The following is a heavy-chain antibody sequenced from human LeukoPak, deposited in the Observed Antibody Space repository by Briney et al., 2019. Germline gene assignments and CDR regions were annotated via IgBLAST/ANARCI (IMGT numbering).Heavy chain of an antibody. CDR2: ISAYNGNT. D-gene: IGHD6-13*01. V-gene: IGHV1-18*01. Sequence: ASVKVSCKASGYTFTSYGISWVRQAPGQGLEWMGWISAYNGNTNYAQKLQGRVTMTTDTSTSTAYMELSSLRSEDTAVYYCARGTGSSSWYYYYYYMDVWGKGTTVTVSS. J-gene: IGHJ6*03. CDR3: ARGTGSSSWYYYYYYMDV. CDR1: GYTFTSYG.